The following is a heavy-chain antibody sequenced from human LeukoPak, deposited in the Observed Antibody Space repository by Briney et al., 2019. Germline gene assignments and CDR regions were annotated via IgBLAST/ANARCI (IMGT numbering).Heavy chain of an antibody. D-gene: IGHD6-19*01. CDR3: AKDIVGGGSGWYSN. CDR2: IKQDGSEK. Sequence: YPGGSLRLSCAASGFTFRNYWMSWVRQAPGKGLEWVATIKQDGSEKYYGDSVKGRFTTSRDNSKNSLYLQMNSLRTEDTALYYCAKDIVGGGSGWYSNWGQGTLVTVSS. J-gene: IGHJ4*02. V-gene: IGHV3-7*03. CDR1: GFTFRNYW.